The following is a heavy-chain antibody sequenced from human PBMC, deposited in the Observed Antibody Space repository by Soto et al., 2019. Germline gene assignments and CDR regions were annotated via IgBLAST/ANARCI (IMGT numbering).Heavy chain of an antibody. CDR3: ARACLGVLYYYDSSGPGAFDI. CDR2: IYYSGST. Sequence: PSETLSLTCTVSGGSISSGGYYWSWIRQHPGKGLEWIGYIYYSGSTYYNPSPKSRVTISVDTSKNQFSLKLSSVTAADTAVYYCARACLGVLYYYDSSGPGAFDIWGQGTMVTVSS. CDR1: GGSISSGGYY. J-gene: IGHJ3*02. D-gene: IGHD3-22*01. V-gene: IGHV4-31*03.